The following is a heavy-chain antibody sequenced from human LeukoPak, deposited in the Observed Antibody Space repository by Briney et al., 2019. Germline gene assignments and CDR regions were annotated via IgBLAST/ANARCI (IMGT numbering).Heavy chain of an antibody. CDR1: GFTFSDYY. D-gene: IGHD6-19*01. CDR3: AKDKPASGWYYFDY. V-gene: IGHV3-23*01. J-gene: IGHJ4*02. CDR2: ISGSGGST. Sequence: GGSLRLSCAASGFTFSDYYMSWVRQAPGKGLEWVSAISGSGGSTYYADSVKGRFTISRDNSKNTLYLQMNSLRAEDTAVYYCAKDKPASGWYYFDYWGQGTLVTVSS.